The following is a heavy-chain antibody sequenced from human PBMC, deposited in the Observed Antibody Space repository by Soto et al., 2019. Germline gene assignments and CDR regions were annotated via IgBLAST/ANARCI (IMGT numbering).Heavy chain of an antibody. CDR3: TGITWFRGMDV. CDR1: GDSVSSNSAG. V-gene: IGHV6-1*01. D-gene: IGHD3-10*01. CDR2: TYYKSKWNN. J-gene: IGHJ6*02. Sequence: QALSLPYVISGDSVSSNSAGWNLIRHSPSRGLEWLGRTYYKSKWNNDYALSVKSRITINPDTSKNQLSLHLYSVTPEDTAVYYCTGITWFRGMDVWGQGTPVTVSS.